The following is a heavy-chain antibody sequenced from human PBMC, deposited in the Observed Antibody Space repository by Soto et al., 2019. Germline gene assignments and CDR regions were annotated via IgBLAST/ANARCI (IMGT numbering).Heavy chain of an antibody. Sequence: GVSLKISCAASGFTCSSYGMHWVRQAPGKGLEWVAVIWYGGSNKYYSDSVKGRFTISRGNSKNTLYLQMNSLRAEDRAVYYCARDLMAEGLGHLGGLSFCCDCWGRGTLVTVSS. D-gene: IGHD3-16*02. CDR3: ARDLMAEGLGHLGGLSFCCDC. V-gene: IGHV3-33*01. CDR2: IWYGGSNK. CDR1: GFTCSSYG. J-gene: IGHJ4*02.